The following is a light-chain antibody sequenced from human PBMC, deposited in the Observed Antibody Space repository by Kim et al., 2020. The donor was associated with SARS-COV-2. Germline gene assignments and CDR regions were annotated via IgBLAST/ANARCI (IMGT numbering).Light chain of an antibody. CDR3: NSRDSSGNHHVV. J-gene: IGLJ2*01. CDR2: GKN. V-gene: IGLV3-19*01. Sequence: SSELTQDPAVSVALGQTVRITCQGDSLRSYYASWDQQKPGQAPVLVIYGKNNRPSGIPDRFSGSSSGNTASLTITGAQAEDEADYYCNSRDSSGNHHVVFGGGTQLTVL. CDR1: SLRSYY.